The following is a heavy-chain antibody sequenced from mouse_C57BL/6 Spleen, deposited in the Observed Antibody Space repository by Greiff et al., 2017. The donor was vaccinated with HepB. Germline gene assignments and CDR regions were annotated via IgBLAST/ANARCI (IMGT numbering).Heavy chain of an antibody. CDR1: GYTFTSYW. V-gene: IGHV1-64*01. Sequence: VQLQQPGAELVKPGASVKLSCKASGYTFTSYWMHWVKQRPGQGLEWIGMIHPNSGSTNYNEKFKSKATLTVDKSSSTAYMQLSSLTSEDSAVYYCAHYGNYDAYWGQGTLVTVSA. CDR2: IHPNSGST. J-gene: IGHJ3*01. D-gene: IGHD2-1*01. CDR3: AHYGNYDAY.